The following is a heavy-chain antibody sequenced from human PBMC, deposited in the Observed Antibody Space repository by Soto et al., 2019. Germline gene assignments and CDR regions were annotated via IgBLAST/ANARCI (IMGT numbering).Heavy chain of an antibody. CDR2: ISGSCGST. Sequence: GGSLRLSCATSGFSFSWVWMNWVRQAPGKGLEWVSAISGSCGSTYYADSVKGRFTISRDNSKNTLYLQMNSLRAEDTAVYYCAKDSGYYYGSGSPVPSDYWGQGTLVTVSS. J-gene: IGHJ4*02. V-gene: IGHV3-23*01. D-gene: IGHD3-10*01. CDR3: AKDSGYYYGSGSPVPSDY. CDR1: GFSFSWVW.